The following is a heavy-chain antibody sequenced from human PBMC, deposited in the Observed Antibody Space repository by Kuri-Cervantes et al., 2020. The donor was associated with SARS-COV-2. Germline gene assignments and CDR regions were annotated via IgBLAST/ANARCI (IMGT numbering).Heavy chain of an antibody. J-gene: IGHJ4*02. D-gene: IGHD1-26*01. CDR3: ATHAIVGATSFDY. CDR2: FDPEDGET. V-gene: IGHV1-24*01. Sequence: ASVKVSCKVSGYTLTELSMHWVRQAPGEGLEWMGGFDPEDGETIYAQKFQGRVTMTEDTSTDTAYTELSSLRSEDTAVYYCATHAIVGATSFDYWGQGTLVTVSS. CDR1: GYTLTELS.